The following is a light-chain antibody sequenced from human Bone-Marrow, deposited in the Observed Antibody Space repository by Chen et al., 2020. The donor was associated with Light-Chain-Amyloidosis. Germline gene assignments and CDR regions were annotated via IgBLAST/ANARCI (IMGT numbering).Light chain of an antibody. CDR1: QSVGKK. J-gene: IGKJ1*01. Sequence: EIVMTQSPATLSVSPGESATLSCRASQSVGKKLAWYQQTPGQAPRLLIYDIITRATGIQARFSGSGSGTEFTLSISGLQSEDFAVYFCQHYKNWPPTFGQGTKVEIK. CDR2: DII. V-gene: IGKV3-15*01. CDR3: QHYKNWPPT.